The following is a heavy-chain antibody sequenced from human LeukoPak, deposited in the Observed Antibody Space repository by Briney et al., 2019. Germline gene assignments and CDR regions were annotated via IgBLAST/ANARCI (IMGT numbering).Heavy chain of an antibody. V-gene: IGHV1-46*01. D-gene: IGHD3-10*01. J-gene: IGHJ4*02. Sequence: ASVNVSCKASGYAFTTYYIHWLRQAPGQGPDWMGIISPNGGSPRYAQKFQGRVTMTRDTSTSTVYMELISLKSVDTAVYYCARDITVTDHDIGYWGQETLVTVSS. CDR3: ARDITVTDHDIGY. CDR2: ISPNGGSP. CDR1: GYAFTTYY.